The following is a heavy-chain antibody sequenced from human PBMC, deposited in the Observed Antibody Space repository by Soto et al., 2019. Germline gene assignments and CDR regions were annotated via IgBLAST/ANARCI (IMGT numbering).Heavy chain of an antibody. CDR2: IIPMVGMS. D-gene: IGHD3-10*01. CDR3: ATSYGSGSRPFDT. Sequence: QVQLVQSGAEVKKPGSSVRVSCKASGDTFNFYTIHWVRQAPGQGLEWLGRIIPMVGMSNYAQRFQGRVTMIADKSTRTVYMQLSSLRSEDMALYYCATSYGSGSRPFDTWGQGTLVSVSS. CDR1: GDTFNFYT. J-gene: IGHJ5*02. V-gene: IGHV1-69*02.